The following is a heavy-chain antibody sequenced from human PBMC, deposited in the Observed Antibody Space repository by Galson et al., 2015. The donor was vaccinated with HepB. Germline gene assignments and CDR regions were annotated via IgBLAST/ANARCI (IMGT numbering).Heavy chain of an antibody. V-gene: IGHV4-61*01. J-gene: IGHJ4*02. D-gene: IGHD2-21*02. CDR2: VDNNGVS. CDR3: ARQGVVTDWTYYFDS. Sequence: SETLSLTCTVSGASVRNENYFWSWIRQPPGKGLEWLGYVDNNGVSKYSPFHKSRLLMSLDTSKNQFSLRLTSVTAADTAVYYCARQGVVTDWTYYFDSWGQGTLATVSP. CDR1: GASVRNENYF.